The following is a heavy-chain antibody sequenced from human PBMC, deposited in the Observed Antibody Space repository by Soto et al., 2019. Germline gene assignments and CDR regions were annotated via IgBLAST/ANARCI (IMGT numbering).Heavy chain of an antibody. CDR2: ISGSGDST. Sequence: GGSLRLSCAASGFTFSTYAMNWVRQAPGKGLEWVSGISGSGDSTYYADSVKGRFTVSRDNSKNTQYLQMNSLRAEVTAVFYCAKERSSGWSFDYWGQGTLVTVSS. D-gene: IGHD6-19*01. CDR1: GFTFSTYA. CDR3: AKERSSGWSFDY. V-gene: IGHV3-23*01. J-gene: IGHJ4*02.